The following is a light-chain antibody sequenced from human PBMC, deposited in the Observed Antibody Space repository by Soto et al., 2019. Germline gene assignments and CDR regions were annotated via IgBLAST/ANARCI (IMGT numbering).Light chain of an antibody. CDR3: QQYGDWPLT. V-gene: IGKV3-15*01. Sequence: EIVVTQSPATLSVSPGERATLSCRASQSVGNNFAWYQQKPGQAPRLLIFATSTRATGVPARFSGSGSGTEFTLTISSLQSEDFAVYYSQQYGDWPLTFGGGANVEIE. J-gene: IGKJ4*01. CDR2: ATS. CDR1: QSVGNN.